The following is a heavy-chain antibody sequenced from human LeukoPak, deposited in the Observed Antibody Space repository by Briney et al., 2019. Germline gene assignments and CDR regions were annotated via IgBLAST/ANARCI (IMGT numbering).Heavy chain of an antibody. Sequence: SETLSLTCGINGGSFSGDCWTWIRQPPGKGLEWIGYIYYSGSTYYNPSLKSRVTISVDTSKNQFSLKLSSVTAADTAVYYCARDGTHDYGDYVATYFDLWGRGTLVTVSS. J-gene: IGHJ2*01. CDR2: IYYSGST. CDR1: GGSFSGDC. D-gene: IGHD4-17*01. V-gene: IGHV4-59*06. CDR3: ARDGTHDYGDYVATYFDL.